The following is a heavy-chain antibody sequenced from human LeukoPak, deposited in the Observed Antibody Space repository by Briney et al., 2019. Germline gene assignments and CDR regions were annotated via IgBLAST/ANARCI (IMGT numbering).Heavy chain of an antibody. CDR1: AFTFSSYW. CDR3: TKKRLNRLGFYYGIDV. CDR2: ISGGGVTT. J-gene: IGHJ6*02. D-gene: IGHD4-17*01. Sequence: GGSLRLSCATSAFTFSSYWMHWVRQAPGKGLEWVSGISGGGVTTYYADSVKGRFTISRDNSKNMLYLQMNSLRAEDTAIYYCTKKRLNRLGFYYGIDVWGQGTTVTVSS. V-gene: IGHV3-23*01.